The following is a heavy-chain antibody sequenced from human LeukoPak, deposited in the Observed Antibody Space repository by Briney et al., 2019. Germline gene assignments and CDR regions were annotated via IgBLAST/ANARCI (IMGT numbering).Heavy chain of an antibody. CDR3: ARANYYGSGSHYYYYYMNV. CDR2: INPSGGST. CDR1: GYTFTSYY. D-gene: IGHD3-10*01. Sequence: ASVTVSCTASGYTFTSYYMHWVRQPPAQGREWLGIINPSGGSTSYAQKFQGRVTMTMDMSTSTVYLELSSLRSEDTAVYYCARANYYGSGSHYYYYYMNVWGKGTTVTISS. V-gene: IGHV1-46*01. J-gene: IGHJ6*03.